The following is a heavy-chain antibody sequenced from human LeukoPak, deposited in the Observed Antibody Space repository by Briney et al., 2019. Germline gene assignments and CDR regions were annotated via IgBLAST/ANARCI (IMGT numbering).Heavy chain of an antibody. CDR1: GFSFRDFC. CDR3: ARDRSSFLCSSTSCRYEYYFDY. Sequence: GGSLRLSCEVSGFSFRDFCMNWVRQAPGKGLEWISYISQTHNGGTIGYADSVKGRFTISRDNAKNSLYLQMNSLRAEDTAVYYCARDRSSFLCSSTSCRYEYYFDYWGQGTLVTVSS. CDR2: ISQTHNGGTI. J-gene: IGHJ4*02. V-gene: IGHV3-48*01. D-gene: IGHD2-2*01.